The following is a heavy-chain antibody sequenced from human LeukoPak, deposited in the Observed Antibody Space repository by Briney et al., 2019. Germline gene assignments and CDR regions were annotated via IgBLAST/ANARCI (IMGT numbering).Heavy chain of an antibody. CDR2: IIPIFGTA. CDR3: AKPHCSGGSCYEYFQH. Sequence: SVKVSCKASGGTFSSYAISWVRQAPGQGLEWMGRIIPIFGTANYAQKFQGRVTITTDESTSTAYMELSSLRSEDTAAYYCAKPHCSGGSCYEYFQHWGQGTLVTVSS. CDR1: GGTFSSYA. V-gene: IGHV1-69*05. J-gene: IGHJ1*01. D-gene: IGHD2-15*01.